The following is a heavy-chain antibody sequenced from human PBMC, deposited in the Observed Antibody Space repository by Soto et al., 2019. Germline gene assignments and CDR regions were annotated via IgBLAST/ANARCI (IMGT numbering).Heavy chain of an antibody. J-gene: IGHJ4*02. CDR3: VRMLDRDF. V-gene: IGHV3-48*04. CDR1: GFTFSSYS. D-gene: IGHD1-1*01. Sequence: GGSLRLSCAASGFTFSSYSMNWVRQAPGKGLEWVSYISSSSSTTDYADSVKGRFTISRDNAKNTLYLQMNGLRAEDTALYYCVRMLDRDFWGQGTLVTVSS. CDR2: ISSSSSTT.